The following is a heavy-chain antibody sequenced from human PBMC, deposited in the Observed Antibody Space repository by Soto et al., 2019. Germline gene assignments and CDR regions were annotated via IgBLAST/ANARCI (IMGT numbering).Heavy chain of an antibody. CDR1: GFTFSSYD. D-gene: IGHD2-2*01. CDR2: IGTAGDT. J-gene: IGHJ4*02. CDR3: ARGMRAYCSSTSCPFPGIAAAGLDY. V-gene: IGHV3-13*01. Sequence: GGSLRLSCAASGFTFSSYDMHWVRQATGKGLEWVSAIGTAGDTYYPGSVKGRFTISRENAKNSLYLQMNSLRAGDTAVYYCARGMRAYCSSTSCPFPGIAAAGLDYWGQGTLVTVSS.